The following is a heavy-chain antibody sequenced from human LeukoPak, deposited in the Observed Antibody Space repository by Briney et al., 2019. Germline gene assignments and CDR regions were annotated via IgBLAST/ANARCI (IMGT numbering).Heavy chain of an antibody. J-gene: IGHJ4*02. D-gene: IGHD3-22*01. CDR1: GFTLSNYA. Sequence: PGGSLRLSCAASGFTLSNYAMHWVRQAPGKGLEWLAVISYDESNKYYADSVKGRFTISRDNSKNTLYLQMNSLRAEDTAVYYCARADYYDTSGYYLYYFDYWGQGTLVTVSS. V-gene: IGHV3-30-3*01. CDR2: ISYDESNK. CDR3: ARADYYDTSGYYLYYFDY.